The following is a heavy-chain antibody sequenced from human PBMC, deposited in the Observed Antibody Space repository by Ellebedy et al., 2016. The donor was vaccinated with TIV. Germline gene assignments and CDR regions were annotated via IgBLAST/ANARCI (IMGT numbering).Heavy chain of an antibody. CDR1: GGSISTYS. J-gene: IGHJ4*02. Sequence: SETLSLTCTVSGGSISTYSWSWIRQPPGKGLEWIGYIYDNGSTNYNPSLKSRVTISVDTSKNQFSLKLSSVTAADTAVYYWERLPRVRGGGWGYYFDYWGQGTLVTVSS. CDR3: ERLPRVRGGGWGYYFDY. D-gene: IGHD3-10*01. V-gene: IGHV4-4*09. CDR2: IYDNGST.